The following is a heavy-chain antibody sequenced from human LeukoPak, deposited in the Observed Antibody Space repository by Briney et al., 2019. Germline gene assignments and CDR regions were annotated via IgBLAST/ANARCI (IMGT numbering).Heavy chain of an antibody. Sequence: LSLTCTVSGGSISSSSYYWGWIRQPPGKGLEWVSYISSSGSTIYYADSVKGRFTISRDNAKNSLYLQMNSLRAEDTAVYYCARDYHSGYWGQGTLVTVSS. V-gene: IGHV3-11*01. D-gene: IGHD1-14*01. CDR2: ISSSGSTI. CDR1: GGSISSSSYY. CDR3: ARDYHSGY. J-gene: IGHJ4*02.